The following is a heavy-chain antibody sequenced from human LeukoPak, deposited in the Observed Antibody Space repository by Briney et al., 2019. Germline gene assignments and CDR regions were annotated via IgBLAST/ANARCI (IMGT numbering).Heavy chain of an antibody. V-gene: IGHV3-21*01. CDR2: ISSSSSYI. Sequence: GGSLRLSCAASGFTFSSYSMNWVRQAPGKGLEWVSSISSSSSYIYYADSVKGRFTISRDNAKNSLYLQMNSLRAEDTAVYYCARDTGYSGYETDYWGQGTLVTVSS. CDR1: GFTFSSYS. D-gene: IGHD5-12*01. J-gene: IGHJ4*02. CDR3: ARDTGYSGYETDY.